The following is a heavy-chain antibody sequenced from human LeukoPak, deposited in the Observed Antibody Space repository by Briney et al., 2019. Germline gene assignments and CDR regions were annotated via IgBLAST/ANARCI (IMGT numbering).Heavy chain of an antibody. CDR1: GFTFSSYG. J-gene: IGHJ6*02. V-gene: IGHV3-30*18. D-gene: IGHD6-13*01. CDR3: AKAYSSSWSPYYYYGMDV. Sequence: PGGSLRLSCAASGFTFSSYGMHWVRQAPGKGLEWVAVISYDGSNKYYADSVKGRFTISRDNSKNTLYLQMNSLRAEDTAVYYCAKAYSSSWSPYYYYGMDVWGQGTTVTVSS. CDR2: ISYDGSNK.